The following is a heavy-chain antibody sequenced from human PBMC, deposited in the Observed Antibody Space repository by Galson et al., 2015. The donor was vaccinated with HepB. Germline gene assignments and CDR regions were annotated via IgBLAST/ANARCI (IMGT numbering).Heavy chain of an antibody. CDR3: ARTRSIAVPTNFDY. CDR1: GYSFTSYW. D-gene: IGHD6-19*01. Sequence: QSGAEVKKPGESLKISCKGSGYSFTSYWIGWVRQMPGKGPEWMGIIYPDDSDTRYSPSFQGQVTISADKSISTAYLQWSSLKASDTAIYYCARTRSIAVPTNFDYWGPGTLVAVSS. CDR2: IYPDDSDT. V-gene: IGHV5-51*03. J-gene: IGHJ4*02.